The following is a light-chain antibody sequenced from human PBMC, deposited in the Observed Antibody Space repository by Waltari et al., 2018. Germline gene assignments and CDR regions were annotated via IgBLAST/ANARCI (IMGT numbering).Light chain of an antibody. Sequence: QSALTQPASVSGSPGQSITIACTGTSSDVGGFYFVPWYQQHPAKAPKLIISNVSRRPSGVSYRFSGSKSGNRASLTISGLQAEDEATYYCSSYTSDYTYVFGTGTEVTVV. J-gene: IGLJ1*01. CDR3: SSYTSDYTYV. V-gene: IGLV2-14*03. CDR1: SSDVGGFYF. CDR2: NVS.